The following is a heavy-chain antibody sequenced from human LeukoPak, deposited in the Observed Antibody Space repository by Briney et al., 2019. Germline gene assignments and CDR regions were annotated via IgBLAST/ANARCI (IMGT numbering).Heavy chain of an antibody. Sequence: SETLSLTCAVYGGSFSGYYWSWIRQPPGKGLEWIGEINHSGSTNYNPSLKSRVTISVDTSKNQFSLKLSSVTAADAAVYYCARGRMIVNHWGQGTLVTVSS. CDR3: ARGRMIVNH. CDR2: INHSGST. CDR1: GGSFSGYY. J-gene: IGHJ5*02. V-gene: IGHV4-34*01. D-gene: IGHD3-22*01.